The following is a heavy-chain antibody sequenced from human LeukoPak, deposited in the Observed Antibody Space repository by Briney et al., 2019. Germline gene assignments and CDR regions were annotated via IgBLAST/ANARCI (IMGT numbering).Heavy chain of an antibody. Sequence: SGGSLRLSCAASGFTFSNYWMTWVRQAPGKGLEWVANIKQDGSEKYYVDSVKGRFTISRDNAKNSLYLQMNSLRVEDTAVYYCAKQYSSGWYSDYWGQGTLVTVSS. D-gene: IGHD6-19*01. CDR1: GFTFSNYW. J-gene: IGHJ4*02. CDR2: IKQDGSEK. V-gene: IGHV3-7*03. CDR3: AKQYSSGWYSDY.